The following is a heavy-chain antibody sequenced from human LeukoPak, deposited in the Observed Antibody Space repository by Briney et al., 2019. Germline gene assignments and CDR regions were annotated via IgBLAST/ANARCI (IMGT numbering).Heavy chain of an antibody. V-gene: IGHV1-69*13. D-gene: IGHD1-1*01. CDR2: IIPILGTS. Sequence: SVKVSCKASGGTFSNYAISWVRQAPGQGLEWMGGIIPILGTSNYAQKFQDRLTITADESTSTAYLELSSLTSADTAVYYCARENWNEYYFDYWGQGTLVTVSS. J-gene: IGHJ4*02. CDR3: ARENWNEYYFDY. CDR1: GGTFSNYA.